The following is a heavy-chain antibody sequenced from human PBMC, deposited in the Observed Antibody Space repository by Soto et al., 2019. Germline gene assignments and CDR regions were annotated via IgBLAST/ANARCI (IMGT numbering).Heavy chain of an antibody. CDR3: AKDRRAGGNYGFYSDF. CDR2: SSATGAGT. J-gene: IGHJ4*02. CDR1: GFTFSSYG. Sequence: GGSLRLSCAASGFTFSSYGMTWVRQAPGKGLEWVSFSSATGAGTYYADSVKGRFTISRDNSKNTLYLQMTSLRADDTAVYYCAKDRRAGGNYGFYSDFWGQGALVTVAS. D-gene: IGHD1-7*01. V-gene: IGHV3-23*01.